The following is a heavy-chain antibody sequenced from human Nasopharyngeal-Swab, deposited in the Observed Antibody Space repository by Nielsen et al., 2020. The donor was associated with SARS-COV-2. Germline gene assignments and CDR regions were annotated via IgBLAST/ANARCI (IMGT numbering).Heavy chain of an antibody. CDR1: GFTFSSYG. CDR3: AKDYYDSSGYYYPLRFDY. D-gene: IGHD3-22*01. CDR2: ISYDGSNK. V-gene: IGHV3-30*18. Sequence: GASLKISCAASGFTFSSYGMHWVRQAPGKGLEWVAVISYDGSNKYYADSVKGRFTISRDNSKNTLYLQMNSLRAEDTAVYYCAKDYYDSSGYYYPLRFDYWGQGTLVTVSS. J-gene: IGHJ4*02.